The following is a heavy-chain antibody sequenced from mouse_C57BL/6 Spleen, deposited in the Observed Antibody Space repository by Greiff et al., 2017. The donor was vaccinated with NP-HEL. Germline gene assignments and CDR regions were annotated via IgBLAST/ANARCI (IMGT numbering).Heavy chain of an antibody. D-gene: IGHD2-12*01. CDR1: GYTFTSYW. J-gene: IGHJ2*01. CDR2: IYPSDSET. CDR3: ARSQLGHYFDY. V-gene: IGHV1-61*01. Sequence: QVQLQQPGAELVRPGSSVKLSCKASGYTFTSYWMDWVKQRPGQGLEWIGNIYPSDSETHYNQKFKDKATLTVDKSSSTAYMQLSSLTSEDSAVYYCARSQLGHYFDYWGQGTTLTVSS.